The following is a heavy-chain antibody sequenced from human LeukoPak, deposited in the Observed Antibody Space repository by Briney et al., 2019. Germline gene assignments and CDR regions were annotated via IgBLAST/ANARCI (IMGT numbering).Heavy chain of an antibody. J-gene: IGHJ6*02. V-gene: IGHV3-21*01. D-gene: IGHD5-18*01. CDR2: ISSSSSYI. CDR1: GFTLSSYS. Sequence: GGSLRLSCAASGFTLSSYSMNWVRQAPGKGLEWVSSISSSSSYIYYADSVKGRFTISRDNAKNSLYLQMNSLRAEDTAVYYCARDRRQLWLKGYYGMDVWGQGTTVTVSS. CDR3: ARDRRQLWLKGYYGMDV.